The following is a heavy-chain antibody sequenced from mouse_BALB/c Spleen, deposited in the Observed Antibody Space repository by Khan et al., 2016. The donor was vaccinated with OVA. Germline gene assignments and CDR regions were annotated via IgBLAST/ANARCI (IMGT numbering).Heavy chain of an antibody. CDR3: ERRNYCGYTFAY. CDR1: GYTFTDYY. Sequence: QVPLQPSGAELARPGASVKLSCKASGYTFTDYYINWVKQRTGQVLEWIGEISPGSGDTYYNEKFKGKATLTADKSSSTAYMQLRILKSEASAVYFCERRNYCGYTFAYWGQGTLVTVSA. J-gene: IGHJ3*01. CDR2: ISPGSGDT. D-gene: IGHD1-2*01. V-gene: IGHV1-77*01.